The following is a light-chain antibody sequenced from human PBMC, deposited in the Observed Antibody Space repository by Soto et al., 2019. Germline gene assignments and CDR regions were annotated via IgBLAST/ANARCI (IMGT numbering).Light chain of an antibody. CDR1: QSVSTY. V-gene: IGKV3-20*01. CDR2: GTS. J-gene: IGKJ5*01. CDR3: QHFGSSMIT. Sequence: EIVLTQSPVTLSLSPGERATLSCRASQSVSTYLAWYQVKPGEAPRLLIYGTSNRATGIPDRFSGSGSGTDFTLTISKLEPEDFAVYYCQHFGSSMITFGQGHDWRL.